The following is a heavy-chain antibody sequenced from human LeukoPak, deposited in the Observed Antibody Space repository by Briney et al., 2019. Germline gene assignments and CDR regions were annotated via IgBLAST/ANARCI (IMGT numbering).Heavy chain of an antibody. D-gene: IGHD6-13*01. J-gene: IGHJ5*02. CDR3: ARQGSAAGMGNWFDP. CDR2: IYSGDSDT. Sequence: GESLQISCNGSGYSFTSYWIGWVRRMPGKGLEWRGIIYSGDSDTRYSPSFQGQVTISADKSITTAYLQWNRLKASDTAMYYCARQGSAAGMGNWFDPWGQGTLVTVSS. V-gene: IGHV5-51*01. CDR1: GYSFTSYW.